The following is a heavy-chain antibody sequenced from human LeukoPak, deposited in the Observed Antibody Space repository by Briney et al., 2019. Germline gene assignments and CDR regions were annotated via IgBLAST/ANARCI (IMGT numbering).Heavy chain of an antibody. D-gene: IGHD3-22*01. V-gene: IGHV3-20*04. CDR1: GFTFDDYG. J-gene: IGHJ3*02. CDR3: AKSYYYDSSGYYYREHDAFDI. CDR2: INWNGGST. Sequence: RTGXXLRLSCAASGFTFDDYGMSWVRHAPGKGLEWVSGINWNGGSTVYADSVKGRFTIYRDKAKNYLYMQMNSLRAEDTALYYCAKSYYYDSSGYYYREHDAFDIWGQGTMVTVSS.